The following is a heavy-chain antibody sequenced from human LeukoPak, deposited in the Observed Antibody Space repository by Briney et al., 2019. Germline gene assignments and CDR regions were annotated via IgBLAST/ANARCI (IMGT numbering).Heavy chain of an antibody. V-gene: IGHV1-2*06. CDR1: GYTFTGYH. CDR3: ARDGSRGYCSGGSCFFGWFDP. J-gene: IGHJ5*02. CDR2: INPNSGDT. Sequence: ASVKVSCKASGYTFTGYHMHWVRQAPGQGLEWMGRINPNSGDTNYAQKFQGRVTMTRDTSISTAYMELRSLRSDDTAVYYCARDGSRGYCSGGSCFFGWFDPWGQGTLVTVSS. D-gene: IGHD2-15*01.